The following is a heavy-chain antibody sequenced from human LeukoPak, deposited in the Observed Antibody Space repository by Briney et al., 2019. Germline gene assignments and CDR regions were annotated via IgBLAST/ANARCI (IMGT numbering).Heavy chain of an antibody. V-gene: IGHV1-8*01. CDR2: MNPNSGNT. CDR3: ARSTSGVPWIQLWLRDYFDY. Sequence: ASVKVSCKASGYTFTSYDINWVRQATGQGLEWMGWMNPNSGNTGYAQKFQGRVTMTRNTSISTAYMELSSLRSEDTAVYYCARSTSGVPWIQLWLRDYFDYWGQGTLVTVFS. J-gene: IGHJ4*02. D-gene: IGHD5-18*01. CDR1: GYTFTSYD.